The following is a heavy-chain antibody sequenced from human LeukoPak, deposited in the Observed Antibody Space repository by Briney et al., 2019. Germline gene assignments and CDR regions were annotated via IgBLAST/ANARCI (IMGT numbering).Heavy chain of an antibody. CDR1: GFTFSNAW. CDR3: TTDSWWATVTNH. V-gene: IGHV3-15*01. CDR2: IKSKTDGGTT. J-gene: IGHJ4*02. Sequence: GGSLRLSCAASGFTFSNAWMSWVRQAPGKGLEWVGRIKSKTDGGTTDYAAPVKGRFTISRDDSKNTLYLQMNSLKTEDTAVYYCTTDSWWATVTNHWGQGTLVTVSS. D-gene: IGHD4-17*01.